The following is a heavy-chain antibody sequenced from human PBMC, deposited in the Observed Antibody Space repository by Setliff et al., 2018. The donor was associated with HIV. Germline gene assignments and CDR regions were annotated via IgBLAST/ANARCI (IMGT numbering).Heavy chain of an antibody. CDR1: GGTFSNHG. Sequence: SVKVSCKASGGTFSNHGISWVRQAPGQGLEWMGGIIPILGTTQYAQKFQGRVAITADESTSTAYMELSNLRSEDTAVYYCASHLKLAATGTFDYWGQGTLVTVSS. CDR2: IIPILGTT. D-gene: IGHD6-13*01. CDR3: ASHLKLAATGTFDY. J-gene: IGHJ4*02. V-gene: IGHV1-69*13.